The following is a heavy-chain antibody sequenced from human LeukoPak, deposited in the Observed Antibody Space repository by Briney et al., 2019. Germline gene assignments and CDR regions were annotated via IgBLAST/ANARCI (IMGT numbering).Heavy chain of an antibody. J-gene: IGHJ5*02. V-gene: IGHV3-30*02. D-gene: IGHD2-8*01. CDR2: IWYDGSNK. CDR1: GFTFSSYG. Sequence: GGSLRLSCAASGFTFSSYGMHWVRRAPGKGVVWVAFIWYDGSNKYYADSVKSRFTTSRDNTKNTLYLQMNSQRAEDTAVYYCAKEMVSWGQGTLVTVSS. CDR3: AKEMVS.